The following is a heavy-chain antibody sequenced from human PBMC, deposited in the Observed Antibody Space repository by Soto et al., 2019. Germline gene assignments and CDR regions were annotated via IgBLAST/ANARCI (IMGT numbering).Heavy chain of an antibody. J-gene: IGHJ4*02. CDR1: GGSISSSSYY. V-gene: IGHV4-39*01. Sequence: PSETLSLTCTVSGGSISSSSYYWGWIRQPPGKGLEWIGSIYYSGSTYYNPSLKSRVTISVDTSKNQFSLKLSSVTAADTAVYYCARHSGYSSYLYFDYWGQGTLVTVSS. CDR3: ARHSGYSSYLYFDY. CDR2: IYYSGST. D-gene: IGHD6-13*01.